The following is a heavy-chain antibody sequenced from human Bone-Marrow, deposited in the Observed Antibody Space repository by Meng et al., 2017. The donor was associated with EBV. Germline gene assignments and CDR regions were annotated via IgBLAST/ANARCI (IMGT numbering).Heavy chain of an antibody. CDR1: GGTFTSDA. V-gene: IGHV1-69*01. Sequence: QVQVVRSGAEVKKPGSSVTVSCKTSGGTFTSDAISWVRQAPGQGLEWMGGLIPMSGAPNYAQKFQGRITITADESTSTHYMDLSSLRSEDTAVYYCASESGRGYTPDYWGQGTLVTVSS. J-gene: IGHJ4*02. D-gene: IGHD3-10*01. CDR2: LIPMSGAP. CDR3: ASESGRGYTPDY.